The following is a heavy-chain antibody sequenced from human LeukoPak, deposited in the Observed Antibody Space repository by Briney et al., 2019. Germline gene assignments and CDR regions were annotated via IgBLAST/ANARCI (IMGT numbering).Heavy chain of an antibody. CDR1: GGSISSYY. CDR2: IYHSGTT. J-gene: IGHJ4*02. V-gene: IGHV4-59*01. CDR3: ARGVYIAAAQYGY. D-gene: IGHD6-13*01. Sequence: SETPSLTCTVSGGSISSYYWTWIRQPPGKGLEWIGYIYHSGTTNYNPSLKSRVTISVDTSKNQFSLKLSSVTAADTAVYYCARGVYIAAAQYGYWGQGTLVTVSS.